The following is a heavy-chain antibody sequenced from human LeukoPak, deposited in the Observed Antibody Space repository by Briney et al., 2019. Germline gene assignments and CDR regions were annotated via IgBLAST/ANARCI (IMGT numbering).Heavy chain of an antibody. Sequence: GGSLRLSCAASGFTFSSYGMHWVRQAPGKGLEWVAVIWYDGSNKYYADSVKGRFTISRDNSKNTLYLQMSSLRAEDTAVYYCARAPGYTPAYGMDVWGKGTTVTVSS. V-gene: IGHV3-33*01. D-gene: IGHD6-13*01. J-gene: IGHJ6*04. CDR2: IWYDGSNK. CDR3: ARAPGYTPAYGMDV. CDR1: GFTFSSYG.